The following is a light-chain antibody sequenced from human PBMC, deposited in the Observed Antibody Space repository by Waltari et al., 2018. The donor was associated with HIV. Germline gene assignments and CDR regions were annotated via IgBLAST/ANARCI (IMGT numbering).Light chain of an antibody. CDR2: AGT. CDR3: GSFTTTNTLSSV. J-gene: IGLJ1*01. Sequence: SDLTQPASVSGSPGQSVTISCTGTSSDVVDYNSLLWYQQLPGGAPNIIIEAGTNRPSGLSSRLSGSRSANTASLTISGLQTGDEADYYCGSFTTTNTLSSVFGTGTRVTVL. V-gene: IGLV2-14*03. CDR1: SSDVVDYNS.